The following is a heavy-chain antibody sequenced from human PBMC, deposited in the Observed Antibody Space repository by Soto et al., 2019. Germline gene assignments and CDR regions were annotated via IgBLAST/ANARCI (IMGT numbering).Heavy chain of an antibody. Sequence: GGSLRLSCAASGFTFSTYAMGWVRQAPGKGLEWVSSISTSIGATYYADSVKGRFTISRDDSKNTLYLQMNSLRAEDTAVYYCAKDEPPARAFDYWGQGTLVTVSS. D-gene: IGHD6-6*01. V-gene: IGHV3-23*01. J-gene: IGHJ4*02. CDR3: AKDEPPARAFDY. CDR2: ISTSIGAT. CDR1: GFTFSTYA.